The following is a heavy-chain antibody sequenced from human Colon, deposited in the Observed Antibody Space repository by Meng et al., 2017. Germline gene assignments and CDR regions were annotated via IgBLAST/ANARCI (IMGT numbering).Heavy chain of an antibody. Sequence: SETLSLTCVVSSCSFTSGTWSSWVRQPPEKGLEWIGETSHSGYTNYNPSLKSRLTIPVDNSKKYFSLQLRSVTAADTAIYYCAGHVSSGAVAVSGFCFDPWGQGTLVTVSS. CDR3: AGHVSSGAVAVSGFCFDP. CDR2: TSHSGYT. J-gene: IGHJ5*02. D-gene: IGHD6-19*01. V-gene: IGHV4-4*02. CDR1: SCSFTSGTW.